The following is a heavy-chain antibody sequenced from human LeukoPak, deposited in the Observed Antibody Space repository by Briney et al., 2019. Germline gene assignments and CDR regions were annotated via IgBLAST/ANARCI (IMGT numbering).Heavy chain of an antibody. CDR1: GFTFSSYS. V-gene: IGHV3-21*01. CDR3: ARDTYDFWSGTTTNWFDP. Sequence: GGSLRLSCAASGFTFSSYSMNWVRQAPGKGLEWVSSISSSSSYIYYADSVKGRFTIPRDNAKNSLYLQMNSLRAEDTAVYYCARDTYDFWSGTTTNWFDPWGQGTLVTVSS. CDR2: ISSSSSYI. J-gene: IGHJ5*02. D-gene: IGHD3-3*01.